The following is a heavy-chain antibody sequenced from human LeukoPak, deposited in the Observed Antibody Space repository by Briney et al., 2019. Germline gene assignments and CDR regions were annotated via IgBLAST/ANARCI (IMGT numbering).Heavy chain of an antibody. J-gene: IGHJ4*02. CDR2: IHPTGGRT. V-gene: IGHV1-46*01. CDR1: GFTLAIYS. CDR3: ARSYQYYYDSGGFHGGGYYFDY. D-gene: IGHD3-22*01. Sequence: ASVKVSCKASGFTLAIYSLHWVRQAPGQGLEWTGIIHPTGGRTTYAQRFQGRLTMTRDTSPSTVYMELSSLRSEDTAVYYCARSYQYYYDSGGFHGGGYYFDYWGQGTLVTVSS.